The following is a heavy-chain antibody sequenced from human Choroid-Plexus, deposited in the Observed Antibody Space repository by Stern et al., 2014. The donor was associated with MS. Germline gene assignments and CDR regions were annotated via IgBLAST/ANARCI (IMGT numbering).Heavy chain of an antibody. J-gene: IGHJ5*02. Sequence: VQLVESGGGVVQPGRPLRLSGVASGFTFGSCAMHWVRQAPGKGLEWGAGVSYDGSNKYYADSVKGRFTVSRDNSQNTLYMQMSSLRPEDTAVYYCAKDRQYLTYFFDHWGQGSLVTVSS. D-gene: IGHD2/OR15-2a*01. V-gene: IGHV3-30*18. CDR2: VSYDGSNK. CDR1: GFTFGSCA. CDR3: AKDRQYLTYFFDH.